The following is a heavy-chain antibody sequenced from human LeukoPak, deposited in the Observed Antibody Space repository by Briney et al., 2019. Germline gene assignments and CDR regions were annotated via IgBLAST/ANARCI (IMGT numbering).Heavy chain of an antibody. J-gene: IGHJ4*02. CDR1: GFTFSSYG. Sequence: PGRSLRLSCAASGFTFSSYGMHWVRQAPGKGLEWVAVIWYDGSNKYYADSVKGRFTISRDNSKNTLYLQMNSLRAEDTAVYYCARESGAARVFHYWGQGTLVTVSS. CDR2: IWYDGSNK. D-gene: IGHD6-6*01. V-gene: IGHV3-33*01. CDR3: ARESGAARVFHY.